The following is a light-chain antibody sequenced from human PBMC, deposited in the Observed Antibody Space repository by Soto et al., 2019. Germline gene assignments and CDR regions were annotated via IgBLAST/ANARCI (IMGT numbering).Light chain of an antibody. V-gene: IGLV1-40*01. CDR3: SPYSISTAYL. J-gene: IGLJ1*01. CDR1: SSNIGAHYD. CDR2: GNS. Sequence: QSVLTQPPSVSGAPGQRVTISCTGSSSNIGAHYDVHWYQQLPGTAPKLLIYGNSNRPSGVPDRFSGSKSGTSASLAITGLQAEDEADYFCSPYSISTAYLFGTGTKVTVL.